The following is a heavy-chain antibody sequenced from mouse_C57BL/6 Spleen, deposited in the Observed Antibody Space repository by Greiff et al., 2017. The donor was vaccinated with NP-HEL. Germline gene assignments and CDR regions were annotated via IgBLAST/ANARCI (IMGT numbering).Heavy chain of an antibody. D-gene: IGHD3-2*02. CDR3: AREGGDSSGYGAMDY. CDR2: FTMYSDAT. J-gene: IGHJ4*01. Sequence: LMESGAELVRPGSSVKLSCKASYFAFMASAMHWVKQRPGHGLEWIGSFTMYSDATEYSENFKGKATLTANTSSSTAYMELSSLTSEDSAVYYCAREGGDSSGYGAMDYWGQGTSVTVSA. V-gene: IGHV1-49*01. CDR1: YFAFMASA.